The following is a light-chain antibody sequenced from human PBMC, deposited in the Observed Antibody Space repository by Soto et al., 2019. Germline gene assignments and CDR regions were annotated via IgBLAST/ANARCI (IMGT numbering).Light chain of an antibody. J-gene: IGKJ1*01. CDR1: QSVSSN. CDR3: QQYNNWPGT. V-gene: IGKV3-15*01. Sequence: EIVMTQSPATLSVSPGERATLSCRASQSVSSNLAWYQQKPSQTPRLLIYGASTRATRIPSRFSRSGSGTEFTLTISSLQSEDFALYYCQQYNNWPGTFGQGTKVEIK. CDR2: GAS.